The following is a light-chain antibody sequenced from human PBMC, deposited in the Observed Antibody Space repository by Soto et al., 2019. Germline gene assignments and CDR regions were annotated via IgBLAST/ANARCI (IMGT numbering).Light chain of an antibody. CDR1: QSVNSR. Sequence: EIVMTQSPATLSVSPGERVTLFCRASQSVNSRLAWYQQKPAQAPRLLIYDASTRATGIPARFSGSGSGTEFTLTISSLQSEAFAVYYCQQYKNWPPEYTFGQGTKLEIK. CDR2: DAS. CDR3: QQYKNWPPEYT. J-gene: IGKJ2*01. V-gene: IGKV3-15*01.